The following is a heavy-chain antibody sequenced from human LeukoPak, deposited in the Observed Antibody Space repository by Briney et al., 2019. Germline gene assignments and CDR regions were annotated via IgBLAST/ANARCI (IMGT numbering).Heavy chain of an antibody. Sequence: PSETLSLTCAVSGYSISSGYYWGWIRQPPGKGLEWIGSIYHSGSTYYNPPLKSRVTISVDTSKNQFSLKLSSVTAADTAVYYCARYSYGLFDYWGQGTLVTVSS. V-gene: IGHV4-38-2*01. CDR1: GYSISSGYY. CDR2: IYHSGST. CDR3: ARYSYGLFDY. J-gene: IGHJ4*02. D-gene: IGHD5-18*01.